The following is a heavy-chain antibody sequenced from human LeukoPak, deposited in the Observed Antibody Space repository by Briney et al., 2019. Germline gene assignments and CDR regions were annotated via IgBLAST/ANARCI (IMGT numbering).Heavy chain of an antibody. CDR1: GFTFTDSA. D-gene: IGHD4-17*01. V-gene: IGHV3-21*01. CDR2: INNIATHS. Sequence: GGSLRLSCAGSGFTFTDSAINWVRQAPGKGLEWVSSINNIATHSYYAASVKGRFSISRDDAKNSVYLQMHSLRAEDTAIYYCARDPTRYLRYGYFDYWGQGAQVTVSS. CDR3: ARDPTRYLRYGYFDY. J-gene: IGHJ4*02.